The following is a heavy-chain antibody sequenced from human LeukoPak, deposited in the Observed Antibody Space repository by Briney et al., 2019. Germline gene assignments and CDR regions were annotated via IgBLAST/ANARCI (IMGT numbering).Heavy chain of an antibody. CDR3: AKNYGDYVGCFDY. CDR2: IWYDGSNK. V-gene: IGHV3-33*06. CDR1: GFTFSSYG. D-gene: IGHD4-17*01. Sequence: GRSLRLSCAASGFTFSSYGMHWVRQAPGKGLEWVAVIWYDGSNKYYADSVKGRFTISRDNSKNTLYLQMNSLRAEDTAVYYCAKNYGDYVGCFDYWGQGTLVTVSS. J-gene: IGHJ4*02.